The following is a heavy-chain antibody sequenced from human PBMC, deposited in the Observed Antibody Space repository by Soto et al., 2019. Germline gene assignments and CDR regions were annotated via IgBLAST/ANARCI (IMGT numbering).Heavy chain of an antibody. CDR3: VILEWAAAATGNYYYYYGMDV. CDR1: GGTFSSYA. J-gene: IGHJ6*02. Sequence: ASVKVSCKASGGTFSSYAISWVRQAPGQGLEWMGGIIPIFGTANYAQKFQGRVTITADESTSTAYMELSSLRSEDTAVYYCVILEWAAAATGNYYYYYGMDVWGQGTTVTV. D-gene: IGHD3-3*01. V-gene: IGHV1-69*13. CDR2: IIPIFGTA.